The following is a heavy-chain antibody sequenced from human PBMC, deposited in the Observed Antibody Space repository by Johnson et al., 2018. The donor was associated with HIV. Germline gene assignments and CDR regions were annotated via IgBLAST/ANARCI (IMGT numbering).Heavy chain of an antibody. CDR2: IKQDGSEK. CDR1: GFTFRRFW. V-gene: IGHV3-7*01. CDR3: ASVGELGPDSFDI. J-gene: IGHJ3*02. D-gene: IGHD3-10*01. Sequence: VQLVESGGGVVRPGGSLRLSCAASGFTFRRFWMSWVRQAPGKGLEWVANIKQDGSEKHYVDSVKGRFTISRDNSKNTWYLQMNSLRAEDTAVYYCASVGELGPDSFDIWGQGTMVTVSS.